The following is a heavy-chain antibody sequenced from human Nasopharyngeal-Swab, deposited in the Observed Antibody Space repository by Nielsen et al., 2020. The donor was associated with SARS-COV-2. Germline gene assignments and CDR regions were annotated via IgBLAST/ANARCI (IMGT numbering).Heavy chain of an antibody. V-gene: IGHV5-51*01. CDR3: PRLDFSSRWSINAFDI. Sequence: VRQMPGKGLEWMAIIFPDDSDTRYNPSFQGQVTISADAYTNTAYLQWSSLRDSDTAIYYCPRLDFSSRWSINAFDIWGQGTVVTVSS. J-gene: IGHJ3*02. CDR2: IFPDDSDT. D-gene: IGHD2-2*01.